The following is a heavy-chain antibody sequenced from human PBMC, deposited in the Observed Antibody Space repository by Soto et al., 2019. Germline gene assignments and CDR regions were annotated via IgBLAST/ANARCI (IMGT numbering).Heavy chain of an antibody. D-gene: IGHD3-10*01. CDR2: ISFEGSDK. Sequence: QVQLVESGGGVVQPGRSLRLSCEASGFTFSSDGMHWVRQAPGKGLEWVALISFEGSDKYYADSVKGRFTISRDNSKNTMYLQRNSLRAEDTAVYYCAKVASGSRYMDVWGKGTTVTVSS. CDR3: AKVASGSRYMDV. V-gene: IGHV3-30*18. CDR1: GFTFSSDG. J-gene: IGHJ6*03.